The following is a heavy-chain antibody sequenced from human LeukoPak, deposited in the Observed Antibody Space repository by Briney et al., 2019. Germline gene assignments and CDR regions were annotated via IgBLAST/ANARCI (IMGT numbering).Heavy chain of an antibody. D-gene: IGHD3-10*01. CDR2: TYYRSKWYN. CDR1: GDSVSSNSAA. V-gene: IGHV6-1*01. J-gene: IGHJ6*03. Sequence: SQTLSLTCAISGDSVSSNSAAWNWITQSPSRGLEWLGRTYYRSKWYNDYAVSVKSRITINPDTSKNQFSLKLSSVTAADTAVYYCARDRRGDYYYYMDVWGKGTTVTISS. CDR3: ARDRRGDYYYYMDV.